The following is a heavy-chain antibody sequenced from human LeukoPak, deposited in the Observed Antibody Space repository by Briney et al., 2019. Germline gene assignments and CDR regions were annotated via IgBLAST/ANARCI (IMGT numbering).Heavy chain of an antibody. CDR1: GYTFTSYG. V-gene: IGHV1-18*01. CDR3: ARERNTMVRGVMSFWFDP. CDR2: ISAYNGNT. D-gene: IGHD3-10*01. Sequence: ASVTVSCKASGYTFTSYGISWVRQAPGQGLEWMGWISAYNGNTNNTQKLSGRVTMTTDTSTSTAYMELRSLRSDDTAVYYCARERNTMVRGVMSFWFDPWGQGTLVTVSS. J-gene: IGHJ5*02.